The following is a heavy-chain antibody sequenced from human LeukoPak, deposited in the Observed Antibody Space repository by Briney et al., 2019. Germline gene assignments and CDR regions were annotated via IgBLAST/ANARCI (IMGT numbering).Heavy chain of an antibody. CDR2: INQDGSEK. Sequence: GGSLRLSCAASGFTFTTYWINWVRQAPGKGLEWVAVINQDGSEKYYVGSVKGRFTISRDNAKNALYLQMNSLRAEDTAVYYCARDLRTAGHYWGRGTLVSVS. CDR1: GFTFTTYW. D-gene: IGHD3-3*01. CDR3: ARDLRTAGHY. J-gene: IGHJ4*02. V-gene: IGHV3-7*01.